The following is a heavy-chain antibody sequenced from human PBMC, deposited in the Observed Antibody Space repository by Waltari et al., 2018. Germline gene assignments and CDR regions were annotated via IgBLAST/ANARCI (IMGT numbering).Heavy chain of an antibody. CDR1: GFIFSSHG. CDR3: AKDGDYSLTEYDAFDV. V-gene: IGHV3-30*02. Sequence: VQLLESGGGVVQPGGSLRLSCPASGFIFSSHGMHWVRQIPGKGLEWVAFISFDGKKIFDADSVRGRFTISRDNSNNIVFLKMNSLRPEDSGVYYCAKDGDYSLTEYDAFDVWGQGTVVTVSP. D-gene: IGHD4-17*01. J-gene: IGHJ3*01. CDR2: ISFDGKKI.